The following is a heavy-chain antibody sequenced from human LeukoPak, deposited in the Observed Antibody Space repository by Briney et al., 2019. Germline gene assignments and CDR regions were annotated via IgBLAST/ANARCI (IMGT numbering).Heavy chain of an antibody. J-gene: IGHJ3*02. Sequence: ASVKVSCKASGGTFSSYAISWVRQAPGQGLEWMGGIIPIFGTANYAQKFQGRVTITADESTSTAYMELSSLRSEDTAVYYCASVSGFLTGRPIDAFDIWGQGTMVTVSS. CDR1: GGTFSSYA. CDR2: IIPIFGTA. CDR3: ASVSGFLTGRPIDAFDI. V-gene: IGHV1-69*13. D-gene: IGHD3-9*01.